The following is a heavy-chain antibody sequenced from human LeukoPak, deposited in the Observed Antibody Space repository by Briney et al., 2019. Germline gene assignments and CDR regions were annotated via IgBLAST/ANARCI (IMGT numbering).Heavy chain of an antibody. J-gene: IGHJ4*02. CDR3: ARDSCGGGSCYPGY. CDR1: AGSVSSGSYY. CDR2: IYYSGST. V-gene: IGHV4-61*01. D-gene: IGHD2-15*01. Sequence: PSETLSLTCTVSAGSVSSGSYYWSWIRQPPGKRLEWIGYIYYSGSTNYNPSLKSRVTISVDTSKNQFSLKLSSVTAADTAVYYCARDSCGGGSCYPGYWGQGTLVTVSS.